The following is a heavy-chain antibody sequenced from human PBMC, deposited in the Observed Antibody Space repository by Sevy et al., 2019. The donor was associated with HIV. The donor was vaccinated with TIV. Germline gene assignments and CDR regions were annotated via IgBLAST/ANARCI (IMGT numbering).Heavy chain of an antibody. V-gene: IGHV3-48*02. Sequence: GGSLRLSCAASGFTFSSYSMNWVRQAPGKGLERVSYISSSSSTIYYADSVKGRFTISRDKAKNSLYLQMNSLRDEDTAVYYCARVLDSSGWGERFDYWGQGTLVTVSS. J-gene: IGHJ4*02. D-gene: IGHD6-19*01. CDR3: ARVLDSSGWGERFDY. CDR1: GFTFSSYS. CDR2: ISSSSSTI.